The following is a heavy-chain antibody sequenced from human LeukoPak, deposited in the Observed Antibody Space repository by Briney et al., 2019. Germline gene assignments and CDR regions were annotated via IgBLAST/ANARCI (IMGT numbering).Heavy chain of an antibody. CDR3: ARVVYCSSTSCYNWFDP. CDR2: IIPIFGTA. D-gene: IGHD2-2*01. CDR1: GGTFSSYA. J-gene: IGHJ5*02. Sequence: SVKVSCKASGGTFSSYAISWVRQATGQGLEWMARIIPIFGTATYAQKFQGRVTITADKSTSTAYMELSSLRSEDTAVYYCARVVYCSSTSCYNWFDPWGQGTLVTVSS. V-gene: IGHV1-69*06.